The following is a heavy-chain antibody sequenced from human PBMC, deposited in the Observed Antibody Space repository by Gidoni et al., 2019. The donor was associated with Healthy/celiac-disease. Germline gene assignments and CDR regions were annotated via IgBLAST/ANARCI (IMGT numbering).Heavy chain of an antibody. CDR3: TRDRGIAVAGTRDFDY. V-gene: IGHV3-49*03. Sequence: EVQLVESGGGLVQPGRSLRLSCTASGFTFGDYAMSWFRQAPGKGLEWVGFIRSKAYGGTTEYAASVKGRFTISRDDSKSIAYLQMNSLKTEDTAVYYCTRDRGIAVAGTRDFDYWGQGTLVTVSS. J-gene: IGHJ4*02. D-gene: IGHD6-19*01. CDR1: GFTFGDYA. CDR2: IRSKAYGGTT.